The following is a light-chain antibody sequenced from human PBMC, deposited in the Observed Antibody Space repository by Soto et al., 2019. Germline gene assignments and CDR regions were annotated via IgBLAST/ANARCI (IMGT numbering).Light chain of an antibody. J-gene: IGLJ3*02. CDR2: ENN. CDR1: SSNIGNNY. Sequence: QSVLTQPPSVSAAPGQKVTISCSGSSSNIGNNYVSWYQQLPGTAPKLLIYENNKRPSGIPDRLSGYKSGTSATLGITGLQTGDEADDYCGTWDSSLSAWVFGGGTKVTVL. CDR3: GTWDSSLSAWV. V-gene: IGLV1-51*02.